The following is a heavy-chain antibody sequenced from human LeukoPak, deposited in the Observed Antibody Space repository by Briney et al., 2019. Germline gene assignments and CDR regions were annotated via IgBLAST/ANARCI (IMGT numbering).Heavy chain of an antibody. D-gene: IGHD3-9*01. Sequence: SETLSLTCTVSGGSISSGDYYWSWIRQPPGKGLEWIGYIYYSGSTYYNPSLKSRVTISVDTSKNQFSLKLSSVTAADTAVYYCARDLPPLTSHWFDPWGQGTLVTVSS. J-gene: IGHJ5*02. CDR2: IYYSGST. V-gene: IGHV4-30-4*01. CDR3: ARDLPPLTSHWFDP. CDR1: GGSISSGDYY.